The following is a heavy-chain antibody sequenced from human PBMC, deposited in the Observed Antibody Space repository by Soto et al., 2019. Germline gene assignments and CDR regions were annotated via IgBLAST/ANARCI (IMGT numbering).Heavy chain of an antibody. V-gene: IGHV1-69*01. Sequence: QVQLVQSGAEVKKPGSSVKVSCKASGGTFSSYAISWVRQAPGQGLEWMGGIIPIFGTANYAQKFQGRVTITADESTSTAYMELSSLRSEDTAVYYCAREEGYCSGGSCSAPEYFQHWGQGTLVTVSS. J-gene: IGHJ1*01. CDR2: IIPIFGTA. D-gene: IGHD2-15*01. CDR1: GGTFSSYA. CDR3: AREEGYCSGGSCSAPEYFQH.